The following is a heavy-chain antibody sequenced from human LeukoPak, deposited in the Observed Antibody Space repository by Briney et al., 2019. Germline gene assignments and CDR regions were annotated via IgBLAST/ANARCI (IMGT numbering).Heavy chain of an antibody. CDR3: AQDQTFELPLQLGY. CDR1: GFTFSSYA. D-gene: IGHD2-15*01. V-gene: IGHV3-33*06. Sequence: GGSLRLSCAASGFTFSSYAMHWVRQAPGKGLEWAAVIWYDGSNKYYADSVKGRFTISRENSKNTLYLQMNSLRADDTAVYYCAQDQTFELPLQLGYWGQGILVTVSS. CDR2: IWYDGSNK. J-gene: IGHJ4*02.